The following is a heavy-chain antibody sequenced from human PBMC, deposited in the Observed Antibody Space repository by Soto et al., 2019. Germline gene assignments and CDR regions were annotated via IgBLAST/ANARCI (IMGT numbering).Heavy chain of an antibody. CDR3: ARDDIWGGLPWRYFDL. CDR2: ISSSSYI. J-gene: IGHJ2*01. CDR1: GFTFSSYS. V-gene: IGHV3-21*01. D-gene: IGHD3-16*01. Sequence: PGGSLRLSCAASGFTFSSYSMNWVRQAPGKGLEWVSSISSSSYIYYADSVKGRFTISRDNAKYSLYLQMNSLRAEDTAVYYCARDDIWGGLPWRYFDLWGRGTLVTVSS.